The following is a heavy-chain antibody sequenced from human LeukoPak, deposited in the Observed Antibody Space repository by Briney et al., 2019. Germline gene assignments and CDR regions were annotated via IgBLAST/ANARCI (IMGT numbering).Heavy chain of an antibody. CDR2: FYTGGDK. CDR3: AGGQMFTSGGFDN. CDR1: GSSVSDKY. Sequence: PGGSLRLSCAVSGSSVSDKYMSWVRQAPGKGLEWVSVFYTGGDKYYAAFVKGRFTISRDNSNNMVFLQMNSLTVEDTALYYCAGGQMFTSGGFDNWGQGTLVTVSS. V-gene: IGHV3-53*01. J-gene: IGHJ4*02. D-gene: IGHD6-19*01.